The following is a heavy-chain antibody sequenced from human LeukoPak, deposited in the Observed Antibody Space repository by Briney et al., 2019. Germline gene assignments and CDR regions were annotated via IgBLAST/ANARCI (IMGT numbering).Heavy chain of an antibody. D-gene: IGHD6-6*01. V-gene: IGHV3-30*02. CDR1: GFTFSTYG. CDR2: IQNDEIDK. CDR3: AKERKLLPFDC. Sequence: GGSLRLSCAASGFTFSTYGMHWVRQAPGKGLEWVAFIQNDEIDKFYANSVKGRFIVSRDNSKNTLYLQMNSLRAEDTAVYYCAKERKLLPFDCWGQGTLVTVSS. J-gene: IGHJ4*02.